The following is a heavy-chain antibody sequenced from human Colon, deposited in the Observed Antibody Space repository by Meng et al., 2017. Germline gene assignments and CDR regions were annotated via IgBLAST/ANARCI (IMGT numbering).Heavy chain of an antibody. J-gene: IGHJ2*01. CDR1: GGSVSIGNYY. V-gene: IGHV4-61*01. CDR2: GSA. D-gene: IGHD6-19*01. CDR3: ARVPGIAVAGSGFGYFDL. Sequence: GHLLAPGLGLVGPSETLSLTGTVSGGSVSIGNYYGGWVRQPPGKGLEWIPSGSANFHPSLKSRVIMSVDTSKNQFSLRLTSVTAADTAVYYCARVPGIAVAGSGFGYFDLWGRGTLVTVSS.